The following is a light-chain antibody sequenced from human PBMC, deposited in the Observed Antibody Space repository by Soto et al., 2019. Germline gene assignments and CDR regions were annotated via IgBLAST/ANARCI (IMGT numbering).Light chain of an antibody. V-gene: IGKV3-20*01. Sequence: EIVMTQSPATLSVSPGERATLSCRASQSVSGKLAWYQQKPGQIPRLLIYGASSRATGIPDRFSGSGSGTDFTLTISRLEPEDFAVYYCQQYGSLFGQGTRLEIK. CDR3: QQYGSL. J-gene: IGKJ5*01. CDR1: QSVSGK. CDR2: GAS.